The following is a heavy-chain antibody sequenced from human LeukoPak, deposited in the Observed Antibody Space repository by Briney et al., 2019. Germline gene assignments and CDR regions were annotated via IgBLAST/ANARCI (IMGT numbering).Heavy chain of an antibody. V-gene: IGHV4-34*01. CDR1: GGTFRGFF. CDR3: AGGLRFHIGSGNWSDL. Sequence: SETLSLTCAVSGGTFRGFFWSWIRQPPGKGPAWIGEIDHSGSTNYDPPLQSRVTPPVETTKTQVSRTLNSATGAHTAVYCVAGGLRFHIGSGNWSDLSGQGTLGTVSS. J-gene: IGHJ5*02. D-gene: IGHD3-10*01. CDR2: IDHSGST.